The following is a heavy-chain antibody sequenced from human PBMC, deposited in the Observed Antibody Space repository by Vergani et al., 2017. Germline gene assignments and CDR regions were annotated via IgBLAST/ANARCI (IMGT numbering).Heavy chain of an antibody. J-gene: IGHJ6*03. CDR3: ARSVSSSCFKDGCYYYYYMDV. CDR1: FDSIRNLY. V-gene: IGHV4-59*08. Sequence: QVQLQESGPGLVKSSETLSLTCSVSFDSIRNLYCNWIRQPPGKGLEWIGSIHYSENTNYNPSLKTRVTISVDTSKNQFSLNLNSVTAADTAVYYCARSVSSSCFKDGCYYYYYMDVWGKGTTVTVFS. CDR2: IHYSENT. D-gene: IGHD2-2*01.